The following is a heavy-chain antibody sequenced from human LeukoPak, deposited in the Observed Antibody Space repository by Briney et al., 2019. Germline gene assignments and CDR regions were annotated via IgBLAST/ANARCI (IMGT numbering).Heavy chain of an antibody. V-gene: IGHV1-46*01. J-gene: IGHJ4*02. Sequence: ASVKVSCKASGYTFTSYYMHWVRQAPGQGLEWMGIINPSGGSTSYAQKFQGRVTMTRDTSTSTVYMELSGLRSEDTAVYYCARDPEIAVVPAANTFDYWGQGTLVTVSS. D-gene: IGHD2-2*01. CDR3: ARDPEIAVVPAANTFDY. CDR1: GYTFTSYY. CDR2: INPSGGST.